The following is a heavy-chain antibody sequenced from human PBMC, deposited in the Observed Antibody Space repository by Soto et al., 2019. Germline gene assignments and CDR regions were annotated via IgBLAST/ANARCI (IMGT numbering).Heavy chain of an antibody. D-gene: IGHD4-4*01. V-gene: IGHV5-51*01. CDR3: ARQVFDYSYYYYYYGMDV. J-gene: IGHJ6*02. CDR1: GYSFTSYW. CDR2: IYPGDSDT. Sequence: GESLKISCKGSGYSFTSYWIGWVRQMPGKGLEWMGIIYPGDSDTRYSPSFQGQVTISADKSISTAYLQWSSLKASDTAMYYCARQVFDYSYYYYYYGMDVWGQGTTVTVSS.